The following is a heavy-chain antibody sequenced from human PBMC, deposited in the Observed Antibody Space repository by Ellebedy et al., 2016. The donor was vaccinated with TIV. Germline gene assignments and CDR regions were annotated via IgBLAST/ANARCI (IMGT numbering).Heavy chain of an antibody. CDR2: IYTDGST. D-gene: IGHD6-13*01. J-gene: IGHJ2*01. V-gene: IGHV3-66*01. Sequence: GESLKISCAASGLTVRSNYMSWVRQSPGKGLEWVSVIYTDGSTHYTDSVKGRFTISRDNSKNTLYLQVNRLRVDDTAVYFCARGWQQLNLWGRGTLVTVSS. CDR3: ARGWQQLNL. CDR1: GLTVRSNY.